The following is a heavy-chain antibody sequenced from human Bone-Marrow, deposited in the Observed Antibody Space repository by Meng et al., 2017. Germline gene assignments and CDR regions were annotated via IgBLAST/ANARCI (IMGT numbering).Heavy chain of an antibody. D-gene: IGHD6-19*01. Sequence: SGPTLVTPTQTLTLTCTFSVFSLSTSGMCVSWIRQPPGKALEWLALIDWDDDKYYSTSLKTRLTISKDTSKNQVVLTMTNMDPVDTATYYCARIRLSGYSSGWYGFDYWGQGTLVTVSS. V-gene: IGHV2-70*01. CDR2: IDWDDDK. CDR3: ARIRLSGYSSGWYGFDY. CDR1: VFSLSTSGMC. J-gene: IGHJ4*02.